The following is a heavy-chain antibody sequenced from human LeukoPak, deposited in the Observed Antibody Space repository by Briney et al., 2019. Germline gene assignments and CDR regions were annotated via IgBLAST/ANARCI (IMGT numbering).Heavy chain of an antibody. CDR3: ARTVTMVRGVPYYYYYMDV. CDR1: GFTFSSYS. Sequence: GGSLRLSCAASGFTFSSYSMNWVRQAPGRGLEWVSSISSSSSYIYYADSVKGRFTISRDNAKNSLYLQMNSLRAEDTAVYYCARTVTMVRGVPYYYYYMDVWGKGTTVTVSS. V-gene: IGHV3-21*01. J-gene: IGHJ6*03. D-gene: IGHD3-10*01. CDR2: ISSSSSYI.